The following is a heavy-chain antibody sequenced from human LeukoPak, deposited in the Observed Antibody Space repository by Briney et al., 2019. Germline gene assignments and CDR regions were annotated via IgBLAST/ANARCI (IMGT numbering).Heavy chain of an antibody. Sequence: GASVKVSCKASGYTFTSYDINWVRQATGQGLGWMGWMNPNSGNTGYAQKFQGRVTMTRNTSISTAYMELSSLRSEDTAVYYCARAGWRYFDWKTYYFDYWGQGTLVTVSS. CDR3: ARAGWRYFDWKTYYFDY. CDR1: GYTFTSYD. J-gene: IGHJ4*02. D-gene: IGHD3-9*01. CDR2: MNPNSGNT. V-gene: IGHV1-8*01.